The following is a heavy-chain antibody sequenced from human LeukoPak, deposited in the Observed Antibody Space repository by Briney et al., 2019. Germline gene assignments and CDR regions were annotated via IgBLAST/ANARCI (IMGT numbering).Heavy chain of an antibody. CDR3: ARVTYSSSSISVDAFNI. D-gene: IGHD6-6*01. CDR2: IYSSGST. V-gene: IGHV4-4*07. Sequence: SETPSLTCTVSGGSISSYYWSWIRQPAGKGLEWIGRIYSSGSTNYNPSLKSRVTMSVDTSKSQFSLKLTSVTAADTAVYYCARVTYSSSSISVDAFNIWGQGTVVTVSP. J-gene: IGHJ3*02. CDR1: GGSISSYY.